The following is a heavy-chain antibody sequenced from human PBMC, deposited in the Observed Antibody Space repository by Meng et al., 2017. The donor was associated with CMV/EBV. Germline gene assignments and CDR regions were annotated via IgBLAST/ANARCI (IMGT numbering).Heavy chain of an antibody. V-gene: IGHV1-69*01. J-gene: IGHJ4*02. Sequence: QVQLGPSGVEVKKPGSSVKVSCKASGGTFSSYAISWVRQAPGQGLERMGGIIPIFGTANYAQKFQGRVTITADESTSTAYMELSSLRSEDTAVYYCARNQPSRGWSHEDYWGQGTLVTVSS. D-gene: IGHD2-15*01. CDR3: ARNQPSRGWSHEDY. CDR2: IIPIFGTA. CDR1: GGTFSSYA.